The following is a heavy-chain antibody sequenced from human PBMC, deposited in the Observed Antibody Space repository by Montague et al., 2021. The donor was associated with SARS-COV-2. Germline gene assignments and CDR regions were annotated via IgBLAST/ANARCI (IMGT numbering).Heavy chain of an antibody. V-gene: IGHV4-39*07. CDR2: VDYSGLT. J-gene: IGHJ3*02. CDR1: RDSISSHNYF. Sequence: SETRSLTCTVSRDSISSHNYFWAWIRQPPGKGLEWIGSVDYSGLTFYNPSLESRVTISVDTSKKQFSLKVNSVTAADTAVYYCAKDGEALAWGTFDIWGQGTMVTGSS. CDR3: AKDGEALAWGTFDI. D-gene: IGHD3-10*01.